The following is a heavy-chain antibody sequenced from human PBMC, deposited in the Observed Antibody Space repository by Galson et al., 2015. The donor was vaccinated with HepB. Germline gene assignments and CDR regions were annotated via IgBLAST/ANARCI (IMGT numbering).Heavy chain of an antibody. CDR2: ISWNSGSI. J-gene: IGHJ4*02. Sequence: SLRLSCAASGFTFDDYAMHWVRQAPGKGLEWVSGISWNSGSIGYADSVKGRFTISRDNAKNSLYLQMNSLRAEDTALYYCAKASSSGWTSYYFDYWGQGTLVTVSS. V-gene: IGHV3-9*01. D-gene: IGHD6-19*01. CDR3: AKASSSGWTSYYFDY. CDR1: GFTFDDYA.